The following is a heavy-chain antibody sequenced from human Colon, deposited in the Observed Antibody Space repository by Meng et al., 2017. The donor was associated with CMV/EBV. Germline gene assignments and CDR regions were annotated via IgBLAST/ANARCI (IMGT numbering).Heavy chain of an antibody. J-gene: IGHJ5*02. CDR3: ARDRGILIGTMQAVHNWFDP. CDR2: IYYSGST. D-gene: IGHD1-7*01. Sequence: SETLSLTCTVSGESMRSHYWSWIRQPPGKGLEWIGYIYYSGSTYYNPSLKSRVTMSVDTSKNQFSLKLSSVTAADTAVYYCARDRGILIGTMQAVHNWFDPWGQGTLVTVSS. V-gene: IGHV4-30-4*08. CDR1: GESMRSHY.